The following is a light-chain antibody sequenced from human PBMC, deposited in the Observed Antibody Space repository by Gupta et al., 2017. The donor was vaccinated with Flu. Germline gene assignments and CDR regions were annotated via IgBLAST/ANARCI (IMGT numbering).Light chain of an antibody. J-gene: IGLJ3*02. CDR1: SSDVGGYNY. CDR3: CSYAGTYTGV. V-gene: IGLV2-11*01. CDR2: DVS. Sequence: QSALTQPRPVAGSPRQSVTISCTGTSSDVGGYNYVSWFQQHPGNAPKLLIYDVSERPSGVTDRLSGSKSGNTASLTISGLQAADEADYYCCSYAGTYTGVFGGGTKLTVL.